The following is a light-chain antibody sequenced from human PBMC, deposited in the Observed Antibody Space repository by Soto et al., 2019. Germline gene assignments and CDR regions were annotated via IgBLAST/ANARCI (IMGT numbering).Light chain of an antibody. CDR3: SSYISSRTQV. CDR1: SSDVGGYNY. CDR2: EVS. J-gene: IGLJ1*01. V-gene: IGLV2-14*01. Sequence: QSLLTQPASVSGSPGQSITISCTGTSSDVGGYNYVSWYQQHPGKAPKLMIYEVSNRPSGVSNRFSGSKSGNTASLTISGLQAEDEAYDYCSSYISSRTQVLGTGTKVNV.